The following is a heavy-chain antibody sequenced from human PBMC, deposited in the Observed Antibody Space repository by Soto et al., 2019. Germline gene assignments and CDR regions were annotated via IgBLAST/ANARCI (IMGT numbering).Heavy chain of an antibody. CDR3: GRDGVGATPLGWFDP. CDR2: INPRSGDT. CDR1: GYTFIGYY. Sequence: QVQLVQSGAEVKKPGASVKVSCKASGYTFIGYYIHWVRQAPGQGLEWMGRINPRSGDTTYAQKFQGRLTMTRYTSISTAYMERSSLRSDDTAVYYCGRDGVGATPLGWFDPWGQGSLVTVSS. D-gene: IGHD1-26*01. V-gene: IGHV1-2*06. J-gene: IGHJ5*02.